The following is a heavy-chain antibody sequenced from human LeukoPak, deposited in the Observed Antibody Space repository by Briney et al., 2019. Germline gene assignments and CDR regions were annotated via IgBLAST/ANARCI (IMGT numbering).Heavy chain of an antibody. J-gene: IGHJ4*02. CDR1: GFTFNSYS. V-gene: IGHV3-48*04. CDR3: AREGVSTVTSILVVISFDY. D-gene: IGHD3-22*01. CDR2: ISNSGSTM. Sequence: GGSLRLSCAVSGFTFNSYSMNWVSQAPGKGLEWVSYISNSGSTMYYAGSVKGRFTISRDNAKNSLYLQMNSLRPEDTAIYYCAREGVSTVTSILVVISFDYWGQGALVIVSS.